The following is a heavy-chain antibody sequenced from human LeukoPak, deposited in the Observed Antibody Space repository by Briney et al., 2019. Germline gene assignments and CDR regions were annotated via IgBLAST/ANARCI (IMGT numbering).Heavy chain of an antibody. J-gene: IGHJ5*01. V-gene: IGHV3-21*01. CDR2: ISSSSSYI. D-gene: IGHD3-22*01. Sequence: GGSLRLSCAASGFTFSSYSMNWVRQAPGKGLEWVSSISSSSSYIYYADSVKGRFTISRDNAKNSLYLQMNSLRAEDTAVYYCARGSGSYRPFDSWGQGILVTVSS. CDR1: GFTFSSYS. CDR3: ARGSGSYRPFDS.